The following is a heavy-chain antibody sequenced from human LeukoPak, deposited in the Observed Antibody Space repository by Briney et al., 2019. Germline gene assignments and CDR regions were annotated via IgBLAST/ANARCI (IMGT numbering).Heavy chain of an antibody. CDR2: ISSSGSTI. D-gene: IGHD3-16*01. V-gene: IGHV3-48*03. CDR3: ARDGGEGLRLGDPSPRGYFDY. Sequence: GGSLRLSCAASGFTFSSYEMNWVRQAPGKGLEWVSYISSSGSTIYYADSVKGRFTISRDNAKNSLYLQMNSLRAEDTAVYYCARDGGEGLRLGDPSPRGYFDYWCQGTLVTVSS. J-gene: IGHJ4*02. CDR1: GFTFSSYE.